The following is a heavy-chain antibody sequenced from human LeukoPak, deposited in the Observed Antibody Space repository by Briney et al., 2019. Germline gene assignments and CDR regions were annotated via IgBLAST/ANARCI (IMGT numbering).Heavy chain of an antibody. V-gene: IGHV1-46*01. Sequence: ASVKVSCKESGYTFTSYYMHWVRQAPGQGLEWMGIINPSGGSTSYAQKFQGRVTMTRDTSTSTVYMELSSLRSEDTAVYYCARDRHYGDYLYYFDYWGQGTLVTVSS. J-gene: IGHJ4*02. CDR1: GYTFTSYY. CDR3: ARDRHYGDYLYYFDY. D-gene: IGHD4-17*01. CDR2: INPSGGST.